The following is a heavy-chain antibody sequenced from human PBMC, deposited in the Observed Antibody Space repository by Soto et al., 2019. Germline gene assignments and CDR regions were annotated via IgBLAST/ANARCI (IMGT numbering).Heavy chain of an antibody. CDR1: GFTFSSYG. CDR2: ISYDGSNK. Sequence: GGPLRLSCAASGFTFSSYGMHWVRQAPGKGLEWVAVISYDGSNKYYADSVKGRFTISRDNSKNTLYLQMNSLRAEDTAVYYCAKDLRYQLHQNPYYYYYYGMDVWGQGTTVTVSS. V-gene: IGHV3-30*18. D-gene: IGHD2-2*01. J-gene: IGHJ6*02. CDR3: AKDLRYQLHQNPYYYYYYGMDV.